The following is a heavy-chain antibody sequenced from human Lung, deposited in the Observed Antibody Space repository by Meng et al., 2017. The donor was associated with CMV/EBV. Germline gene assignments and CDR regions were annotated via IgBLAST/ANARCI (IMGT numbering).Heavy chain of an antibody. J-gene: IGHJ4*02. Sequence: GQLKRSGPGLVKPSQTLSLTCTVSGGSISSGDYYWSWIRQPPGKGLEWIGHIYYSGSTYYNPSLKSRVTISVDTSKNQFSLKLSSVTAADTAVYYCARALDTAMVTFDYWGQGTLVTVSS. CDR3: ARALDTAMVTFDY. V-gene: IGHV4-30-4*08. CDR1: GGSISSGDYY. D-gene: IGHD5-18*01. CDR2: IYYSGST.